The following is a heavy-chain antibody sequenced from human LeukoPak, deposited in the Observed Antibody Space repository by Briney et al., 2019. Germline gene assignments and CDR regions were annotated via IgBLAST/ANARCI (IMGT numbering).Heavy chain of an antibody. CDR1: GYTFRDYY. CDR3: ARDRGVLEWLALDYYFGMDV. Sequence: ASVKVSCKASGYTFRDYYIHWVRQAPGQGLEWMGWINPKSGGINYAPKFQDRVTMTRDSSISTAYMELRRLRSDDTAVYYCARDRGVLEWLALDYYFGMDVWGQGTTVTVSS. D-gene: IGHD3-3*01. V-gene: IGHV1-2*02. J-gene: IGHJ6*02. CDR2: INPKSGGI.